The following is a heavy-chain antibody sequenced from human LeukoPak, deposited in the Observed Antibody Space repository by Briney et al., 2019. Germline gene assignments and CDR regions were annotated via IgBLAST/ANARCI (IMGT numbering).Heavy chain of an antibody. CDR3: ARDGGVNTNFDY. J-gene: IGHJ4*02. Sequence: GGSLRLSCAASGFTFRNCWMGWVRQAPGKGLEWVANTKPDGSAEYYADSVRGRFTTSRANANNFLYLQMNSLRAEDTAVYYCARDGGVNTNFDYWGQGTLATVSS. CDR2: TKPDGSAE. D-gene: IGHD2-8*02. CDR1: GFTFRNCW. V-gene: IGHV3-7*01.